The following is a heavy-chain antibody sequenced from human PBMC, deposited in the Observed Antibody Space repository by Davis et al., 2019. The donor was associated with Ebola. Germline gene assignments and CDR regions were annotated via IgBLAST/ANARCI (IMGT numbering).Heavy chain of an antibody. CDR3: ARGSSAWYSGGTFDY. CDR2: FSSSGSSI. D-gene: IGHD6-19*01. CDR1: GFSFSDYS. Sequence: GESLKISCVGSGFSFSDYSMSWIRQAPGKGLEWVSYFSSSGSSISYADSVQVRFTISRDNAKRSLYLQMNSLRAEDTAVYYCARGSSAWYSGGTFDYWGQGTLVTVSS. V-gene: IGHV3-11*01. J-gene: IGHJ4*02.